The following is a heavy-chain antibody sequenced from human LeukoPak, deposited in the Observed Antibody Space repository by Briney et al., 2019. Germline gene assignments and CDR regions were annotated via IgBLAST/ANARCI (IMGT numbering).Heavy chain of an antibody. J-gene: IGHJ4*02. V-gene: IGHV3-9*01. CDR2: ISWNSGSI. Sequence: PGGSLRLSCAASGFTFDDYAMHWVRQAPGKGQEWVSGISWNSGSIGYADSVKGRFTISRDNAKNSLYLQMNSLRAEDTALYYCAKSNGAVRGYFDYWGQGTLVTVSS. CDR1: GFTFDDYA. D-gene: IGHD3-10*02. CDR3: AKSNGAVRGYFDY.